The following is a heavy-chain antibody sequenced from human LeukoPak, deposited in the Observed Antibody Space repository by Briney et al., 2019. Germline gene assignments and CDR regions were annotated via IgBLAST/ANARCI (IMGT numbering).Heavy chain of an antibody. Sequence: GGSLRLSCAASGFTFSSYAMSWVRQAPGKGLEWVSAISGSGGSTYYADSVKGRFTISRDNAKNSLYLQMNSLRAEDTAVYYCVRGFGQWLFDYWGQGTLVTVSS. CDR1: GFTFSSYA. J-gene: IGHJ4*02. V-gene: IGHV3-23*01. CDR3: VRGFGQWLFDY. D-gene: IGHD6-19*01. CDR2: ISGSGGST.